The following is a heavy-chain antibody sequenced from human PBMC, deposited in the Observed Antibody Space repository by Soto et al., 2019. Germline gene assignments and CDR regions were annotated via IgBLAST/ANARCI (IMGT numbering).Heavy chain of an antibody. Sequence: QIQLVQSGPDVKKPGASVKVSCKASGYTFSTYGLSWVRQAPGQGLEWMGWISGYNGRTNYAQKFQGRVTLTTDTSASTAYMELRSLRSDDTAMYYCARDNRKELWVEGMNDMDVWRQGTTVPVS. V-gene: IGHV1-18*01. J-gene: IGHJ6*02. D-gene: IGHD3-10*01. CDR2: ISGYNGRT. CDR3: ARDNRKELWVEGMNDMDV. CDR1: GYTFSTYG.